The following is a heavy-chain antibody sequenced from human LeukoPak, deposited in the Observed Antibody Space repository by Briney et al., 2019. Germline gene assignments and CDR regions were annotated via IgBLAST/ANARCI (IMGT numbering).Heavy chain of an antibody. Sequence: SETLSLTCTVSGGSISSGSYYWSWIRQHPGKGLEWIGHIYNSGSTYYNPSLQSRGTISVDTSKNQFSLKLSSVTAADTALYYCARAVRNTAMVYYYTGMDVWGQGTTVTVSS. D-gene: IGHD5-18*01. J-gene: IGHJ6*02. V-gene: IGHV4-31*03. CDR3: ARAVRNTAMVYYYTGMDV. CDR2: IYNSGST. CDR1: GGSISSGSYY.